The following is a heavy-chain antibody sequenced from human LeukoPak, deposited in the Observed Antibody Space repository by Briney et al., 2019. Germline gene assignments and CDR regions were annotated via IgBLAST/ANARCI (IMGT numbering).Heavy chain of an antibody. J-gene: IGHJ4*02. D-gene: IGHD2-2*01. CDR3: AKDGAGSQSYCSSTSCYVDY. Sequence: GGSLRLSCAASGFAFNTYSMNWVRQAPGKGLEWVSFIFSSSTYIYYTDSVKGRFTISRDNARNSLYLQMNSLRAEDTAVYYCAKDGAGSQSYCSSTSCYVDYWGQGTLVTVSS. CDR2: IFSSSTYI. V-gene: IGHV3-21*04. CDR1: GFAFNTYS.